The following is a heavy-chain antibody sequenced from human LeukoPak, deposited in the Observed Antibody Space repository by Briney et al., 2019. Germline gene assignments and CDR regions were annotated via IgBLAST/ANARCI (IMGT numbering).Heavy chain of an antibody. D-gene: IGHD2-2*01. Sequence: GGSLRLSCAASGFTFSSYEMNWVRQAPGKGLEWVSYISGSGSTIYYADSVEGRFTISRDNAKNSLYLQMNSLRAEDTAVYYCARKYCSSTSCLIDNWGQGTLVTVSS. CDR2: ISGSGSTI. V-gene: IGHV3-48*03. CDR3: ARKYCSSTSCLIDN. CDR1: GFTFSSYE. J-gene: IGHJ4*02.